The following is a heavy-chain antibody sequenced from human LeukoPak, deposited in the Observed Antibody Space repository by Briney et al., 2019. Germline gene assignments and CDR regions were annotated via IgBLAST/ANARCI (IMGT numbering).Heavy chain of an antibody. CDR1: GGSISNLDYY. CDR3: ARDPSIDAFDI. Sequence: SQTLSLTCTVSGGSISNLDYYWTWIRQPAGKRLEWIGRIYTSGGTNYNPSLKSRVTMSVDKSKNQFSLKLSSVTAADTAVYYCARDPSIDAFDIWGQGTMVTVSS. D-gene: IGHD6-6*01. V-gene: IGHV4-61*02. CDR2: IYTSGGT. J-gene: IGHJ3*02.